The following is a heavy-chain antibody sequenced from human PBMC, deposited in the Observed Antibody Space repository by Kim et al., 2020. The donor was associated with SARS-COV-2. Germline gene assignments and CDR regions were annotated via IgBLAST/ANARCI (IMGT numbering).Heavy chain of an antibody. CDR3: AKAYGDYADLYFDY. Sequence: HADSGKARLPISRDNSKNTLYLQMNSLRAEDTAVYYCAKAYGDYADLYFDYWGQGTLVTVSS. D-gene: IGHD4-17*01. V-gene: IGHV3-23*03. J-gene: IGHJ4*02.